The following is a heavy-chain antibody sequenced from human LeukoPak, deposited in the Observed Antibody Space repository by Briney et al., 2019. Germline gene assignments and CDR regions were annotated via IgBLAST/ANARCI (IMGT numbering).Heavy chain of an antibody. CDR2: ISGSGTTI. V-gene: IGHV3-11*04. CDR3: ARGLSGYASSLGY. CDR1: GFTFSDYY. Sequence: GGSLRLSCAASGFTFSDYYMSWIRQAPGKGLEWVSFISGSGTTIYYADSVKGRFTISRDNAKSSLYLQMNSLRAEDTAVYYCARGLSGYASSLGYWGQGTLVTVSA. J-gene: IGHJ4*02. D-gene: IGHD6-6*01.